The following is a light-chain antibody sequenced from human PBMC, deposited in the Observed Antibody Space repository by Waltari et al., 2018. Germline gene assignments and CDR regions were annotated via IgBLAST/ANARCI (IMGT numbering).Light chain of an antibody. J-gene: IGLJ2*01. Sequence: QSVLTQPPSVSGAPGQRVTISCTGSSSHIGAGLNAPWYQQLPGTAPKLLIHVNSNRPSGVPDRFSGSKSGTSASLAITGLQAEDEADYYCQSYDISLSSVVFGGGTTLTVL. CDR1: SSHIGAGLN. CDR3: QSYDISLSSVV. CDR2: VNS. V-gene: IGLV1-40*01.